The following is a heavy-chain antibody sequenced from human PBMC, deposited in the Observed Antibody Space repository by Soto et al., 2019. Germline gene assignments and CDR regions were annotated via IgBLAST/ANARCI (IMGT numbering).Heavy chain of an antibody. D-gene: IGHD4-17*01. CDR2: ISSSDINI. CDR3: ARDYGDYVPRNDY. J-gene: IGHJ4*02. V-gene: IGHV3-48*01. CDR1: GFTFSSYS. Sequence: EVQLVESGGGLIQPGGSLRLSCAASGFTFSSYSMNWVRQAPGKGLEWISYISSSDINIYYADSVKGRFTISRDIAKYSLYLQMNSLRAEDTAVYYCARDYGDYVPRNDYWGQGTLVTVSS.